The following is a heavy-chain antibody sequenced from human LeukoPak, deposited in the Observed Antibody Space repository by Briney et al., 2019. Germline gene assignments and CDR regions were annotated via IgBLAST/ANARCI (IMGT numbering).Heavy chain of an antibody. J-gene: IGHJ4*02. CDR1: GGSISSYY. CDR2: IYYSGST. CDR3: AREGGSSSWYDY. D-gene: IGHD6-13*01. Sequence: SETLCLTCTVSGGSISSYYWSRIRQPPGKGLEWIGYIYYSGSTNYNPSLKSRVTISLDTSKNQFSLKLRSVTAADTAVYYCAREGGSSSWYDYWGQGTLVTVSS. V-gene: IGHV4-59*01.